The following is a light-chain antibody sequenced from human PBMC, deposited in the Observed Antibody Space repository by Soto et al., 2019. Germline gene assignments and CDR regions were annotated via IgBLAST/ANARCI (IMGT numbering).Light chain of an antibody. CDR1: PSVSSSY. CDR2: GAS. CDR3: QHYGSLVLT. J-gene: IGKJ4*01. Sequence: EIVLTQSPDTLSLSPGERATLSCRASPSVSSSYLAWYQQKPGQAPRLLIYGASSRATGIPDRFSGSGSGTDFTLTISRLEPEDFAVYYCQHYGSLVLTFGGGTKVEIK. V-gene: IGKV3-20*01.